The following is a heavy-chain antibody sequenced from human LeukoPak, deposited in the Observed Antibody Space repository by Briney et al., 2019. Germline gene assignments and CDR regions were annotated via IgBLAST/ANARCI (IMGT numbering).Heavy chain of an antibody. CDR1: GFTFSSYE. V-gene: IGHV3-48*03. D-gene: IGHD5-24*01. CDR2: ISSSGGTI. J-gene: IGHJ4*02. CDR3: AREGYMATINY. Sequence: PGGSLRLSCAASGFTFSSYEMNWVRQAPGKGLEWVSYISSSGGTIYYADSVKGRFTISRDNAKNSLYLQMNSLRAEDTAVYYCAREGYMATINYWGQGTLVTVSS.